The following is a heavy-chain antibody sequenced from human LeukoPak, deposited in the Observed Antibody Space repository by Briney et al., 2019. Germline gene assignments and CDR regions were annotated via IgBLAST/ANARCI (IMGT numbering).Heavy chain of an antibody. CDR2: IYYSGST. J-gene: IGHJ6*02. Sequence: SQTLSLTCTVSGGSISCGGYYWSWIRQHPGKGLEWIGYIYYSGSTYYNPSLKSRVTISVDTSKNQFSLKLSSVTAADTAVYYCARNHVYYYDSSGYYAMDVWGQGTTVTVSS. D-gene: IGHD3-22*01. CDR3: ARNHVYYYDSSGYYAMDV. V-gene: IGHV4-31*03. CDR1: GGSISCGGYY.